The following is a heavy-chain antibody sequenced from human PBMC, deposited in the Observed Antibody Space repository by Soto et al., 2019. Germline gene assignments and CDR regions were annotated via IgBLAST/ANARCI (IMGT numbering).Heavy chain of an antibody. D-gene: IGHD6-13*01. CDR1: GYSFSSYW. CDR2: IYPGGGDT. CDR3: ARKRADSSSRESDNWFDP. J-gene: IGHJ5*02. V-gene: IGHV5-51*03. Sequence: GESLKISCKGFGYSFSSYWIGWVRQMPGKGLEWMGIIYPGGGDTRYSPSFQGQVTISADKSISTAYLQWSSLKASDTAMYYCARKRADSSSRESDNWFDPWGQGTLVTVSS.